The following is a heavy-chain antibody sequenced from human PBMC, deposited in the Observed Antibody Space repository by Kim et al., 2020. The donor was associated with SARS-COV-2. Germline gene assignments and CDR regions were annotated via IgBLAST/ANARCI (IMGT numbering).Heavy chain of an antibody. V-gene: IGHV3-33*06. CDR2: IWYDGSNK. Sequence: GGSLRLSCAASGFTFSSYGMHWVRQAPGKGLEWVAVIWYDGSNKYYADSVKGRFTISRDNSKNTLYLQMNSLRAGDTAVYYCAKCAYSGYGNYYYGMDVWGQGTTVTVSS. J-gene: IGHJ6*02. D-gene: IGHD5-12*01. CDR3: AKCAYSGYGNYYYGMDV. CDR1: GFTFSSYG.